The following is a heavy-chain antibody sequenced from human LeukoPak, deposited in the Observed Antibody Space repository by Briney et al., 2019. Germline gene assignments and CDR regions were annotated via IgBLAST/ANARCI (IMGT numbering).Heavy chain of an antibody. CDR2: ISWNSGEI. Sequence: PGRSLRLSCAVSGFTFGDYAMHWVRQAPGKGLEWVSGISWNSGEIGYADSVKGRFTISRDNAKNSLYLQMNSLRAEDTAVYYCAKGRLGELSLFPDWGQGTLVTVSS. J-gene: IGHJ4*02. CDR3: AKGRLGELSLFPD. CDR1: GFTFGDYA. D-gene: IGHD3-16*02. V-gene: IGHV3-9*01.